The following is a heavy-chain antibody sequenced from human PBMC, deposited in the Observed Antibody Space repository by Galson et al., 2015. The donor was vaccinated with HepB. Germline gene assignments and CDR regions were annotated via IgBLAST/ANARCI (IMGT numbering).Heavy chain of an antibody. V-gene: IGHV3-23*01. D-gene: IGHD3-10*01. CDR1: GFTFRSYA. CDR3: TKERGTGFGEYGMDV. Sequence: SLRLSCAASGFTFRSYAMAWVRQAPGKGLEWVSGISGSGGGTYYADSVKGRFTVSRDNSKNTLYLQMNSLRAEDAAVYYCTKERGTGFGEYGMDVWGQGTTVTVSS. J-gene: IGHJ6*02. CDR2: ISGSGGGT.